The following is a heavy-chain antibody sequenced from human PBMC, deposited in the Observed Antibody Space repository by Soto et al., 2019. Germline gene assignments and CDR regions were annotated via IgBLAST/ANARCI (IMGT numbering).Heavy chain of an antibody. J-gene: IGHJ4*02. D-gene: IGHD1-7*01. Sequence: GGSLRLSCAASGFTFSSYGMHWVCQAPGKGLEWVAVISYDGSNKYYADSVKGRFTISRDNSKNTLYLQMNSLRAEDTAVYYCAKDGRDWNWPTYYFDYWGQGTLVTVSS. V-gene: IGHV3-30*18. CDR2: ISYDGSNK. CDR3: AKDGRDWNWPTYYFDY. CDR1: GFTFSSYG.